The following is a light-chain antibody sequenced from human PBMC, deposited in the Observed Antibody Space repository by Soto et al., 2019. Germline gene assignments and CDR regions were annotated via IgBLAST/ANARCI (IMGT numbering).Light chain of an antibody. Sequence: EIVLTQSPGTLSLSPGERATLSCRASQSVSSCLAWYQQKPGQAPRLLIYDASNRATGIPARFSGSGSGTDISLTSSSLEPEDCAVYYCQQRSNGPPLTYGGGTKGEI. J-gene: IGKJ4*01. CDR3: QQRSNGPPLT. CDR1: QSVSSC. CDR2: DAS. V-gene: IGKV3-11*01.